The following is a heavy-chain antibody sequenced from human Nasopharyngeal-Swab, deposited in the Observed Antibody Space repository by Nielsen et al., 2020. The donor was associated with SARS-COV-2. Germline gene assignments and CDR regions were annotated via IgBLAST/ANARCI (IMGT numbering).Heavy chain of an antibody. J-gene: IGHJ4*02. CDR3: ARRGSGYKAFPFDY. V-gene: IGHV1-8*01. CDR1: GYTFTSYD. D-gene: IGHD3-22*01. Sequence: ASVQVPCKASGYTFTSYDINWVRQATGQGLEWMGWMNPNSGNSGYTQKFQGRVTMTRNTSISTAYMELSSLRSEDTAVYYCARRGSGYKAFPFDYWGQGTLVTVSS. CDR2: MNPNSGNS.